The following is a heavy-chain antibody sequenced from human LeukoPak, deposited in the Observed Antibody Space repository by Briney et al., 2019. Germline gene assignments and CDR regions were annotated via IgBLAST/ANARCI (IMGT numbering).Heavy chain of an antibody. J-gene: IGHJ4*02. CDR1: GFTFNNFA. CDR3: AKDLYSHAY. CDR2: ISSSGTIT. V-gene: IGHV3-23*01. Sequence: GGSLRLSCAASGFTFNNFAMNWVRQAPGKGLEWVSAISSSGTITYYADSVKGRFTISRGNSKNTLYLQMNSLRAEDTAVYYCAKDLYSHAYWGQGTLVTVSS. D-gene: IGHD4-11*01.